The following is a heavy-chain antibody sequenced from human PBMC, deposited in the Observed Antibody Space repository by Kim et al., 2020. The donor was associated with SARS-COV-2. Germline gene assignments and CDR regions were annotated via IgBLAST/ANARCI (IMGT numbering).Heavy chain of an antibody. CDR2: VYDSGST. V-gene: IGHV4-39*01. CDR3: ARRNSGWNDAFDV. CDR1: GVSMYSSGYY. J-gene: IGHJ3*01. D-gene: IGHD6-19*01. Sequence: SETLSLTCSVSGVSMYSSGYYWGWLRQPPGEGREWIGSVYDSGSTYYNPSLKSRLTISVDTSKKQFSLKLSPVAAADTAMYYCARRNSGWNDAFDVWGQGTMVTVSS.